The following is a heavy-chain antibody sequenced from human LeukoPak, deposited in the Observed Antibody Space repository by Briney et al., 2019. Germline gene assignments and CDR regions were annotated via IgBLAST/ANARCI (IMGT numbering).Heavy chain of an antibody. V-gene: IGHV3-30*04. CDR2: MSHSGTSI. Sequence: GGSLRLSCAASGFTFNTYIMHWVRQSPGKGLEWVAVMSHSGTSIDYADSVKGRFTISRDNSKNTLYLQMNSLGAEDTAIYYCAKGGRLVDYWGQGILATVSA. CDR1: GFTFNTYI. CDR3: AKGGRLVDY. D-gene: IGHD3/OR15-3a*01. J-gene: IGHJ4*02.